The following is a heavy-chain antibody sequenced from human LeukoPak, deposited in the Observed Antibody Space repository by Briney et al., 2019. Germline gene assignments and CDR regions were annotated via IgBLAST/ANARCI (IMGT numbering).Heavy chain of an antibody. CDR3: ARAVGIVVVVAATLDY. CDR2: INPSGGST. Sequence: ASVKVSCKASGYTFTNNYMHWVRQAPGQGLDWMGIINPSGGSTNYAQKFQGRVTMTRDTSTSTVYMELSSLRSEDTAVYYCARAVGIVVVVAATLDYWGQGTLVTVSS. D-gene: IGHD2-15*01. CDR1: GYTFTNNY. V-gene: IGHV1-46*01. J-gene: IGHJ4*02.